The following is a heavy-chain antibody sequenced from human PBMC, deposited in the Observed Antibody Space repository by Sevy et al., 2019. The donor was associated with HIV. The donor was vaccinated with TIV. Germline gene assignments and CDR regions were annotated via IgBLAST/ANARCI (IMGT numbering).Heavy chain of an antibody. CDR2: ISYDGSCN. CDR3: VKGGVTWELLDY. Sequence: GGSLRLSCAASGFIFSSYGMHWVRQAPGKGLEWVTIISYDGSCNKNADSVKGRFTISRDNSENILYLQMNSLRTDDPAVYYCVKGGVTWELLDYWGQRTLVTVSS. CDR1: GFIFSSYG. V-gene: IGHV3-30*18. J-gene: IGHJ4*02. D-gene: IGHD1-26*01.